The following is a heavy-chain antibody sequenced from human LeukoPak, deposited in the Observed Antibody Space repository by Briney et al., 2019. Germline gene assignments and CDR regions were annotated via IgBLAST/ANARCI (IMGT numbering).Heavy chain of an antibody. D-gene: IGHD6-13*01. CDR2: INPKNGDT. Sequence: ASVKVSCKASGYTFTDYYIHWVRQAPGQGLEWMGWINPKNGDTNYAQKFRGRVAMTRDTSISTAYMELSRARSDDTAVFYCAKRSSSSWTEYFQHWGQGTLVTVSS. CDR3: AKRSSSSWTEYFQH. CDR1: GYTFTDYY. J-gene: IGHJ1*01. V-gene: IGHV1-2*02.